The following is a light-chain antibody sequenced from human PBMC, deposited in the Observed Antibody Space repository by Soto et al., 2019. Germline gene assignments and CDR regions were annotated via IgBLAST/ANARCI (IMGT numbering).Light chain of an antibody. CDR2: GTS. CDR3: HQFQNSPWT. J-gene: IGKJ1*01. V-gene: IGKV3-20*01. Sequence: EIVLTQSPDTLSLSPGERATLSCRASQSVSSSSLVWYQQKPGQAPRLLIFGTSSRATGIPDRFSGSGSGTHFTLTINRLEPEDVAVYYCHQFQNSPWTFGQGTKVDI. CDR1: QSVSSSS.